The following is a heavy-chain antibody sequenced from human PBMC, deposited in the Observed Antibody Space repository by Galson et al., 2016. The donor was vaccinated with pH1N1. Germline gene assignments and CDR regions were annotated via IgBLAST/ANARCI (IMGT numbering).Heavy chain of an antibody. CDR1: GFTFDDYA. CDR3: ARGIRGTQPDRTYYFEY. D-gene: IGHD1-26*01. V-gene: IGHV3-9*01. CDR2: ISWNSGSI. Sequence: SLRLSCAASGFTFDDYAMHWVRQAPGKGLEWVSSISWNSGSIGYADSVKGRFTISRDNAKNSLYLQMNSLRAEDTAVYYCARGIRGTQPDRTYYFEYWGQGTLVTVSS. J-gene: IGHJ4*02.